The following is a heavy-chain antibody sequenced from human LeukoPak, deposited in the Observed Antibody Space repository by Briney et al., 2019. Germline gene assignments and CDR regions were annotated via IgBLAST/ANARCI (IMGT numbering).Heavy chain of an antibody. CDR3: ARDVLLWFGEFQIDY. V-gene: IGHV1-2*02. CDR1: GYTFTGYY. CDR2: INPNSGGT. Sequence: ASVKVSCKASGYTFTGYYMHWVRQAPGQGLEWMGWINPNSGGTNCAQKFQGRVTMTRDTSINTAYMELSRLRSDDTAVYYCARDVLLWFGEFQIDYWGQGTLVTVSS. D-gene: IGHD3-10*01. J-gene: IGHJ4*02.